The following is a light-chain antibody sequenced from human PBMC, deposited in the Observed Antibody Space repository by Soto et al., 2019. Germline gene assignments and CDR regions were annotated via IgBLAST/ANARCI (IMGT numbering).Light chain of an antibody. CDR1: SSDVGGHNF. CDR2: EVS. CDR3: SAYAGNNNTVI. V-gene: IGLV2-8*01. Sequence: QSALTQPPSASGSPGQSVTISCTGTSSDVGGHNFVSWYQQHPGKAPKFLIYEVSKRPSGVPDHFSGSKSGITASLTVSGLQADDEAYYYCSAYAGNNNTVIFGGGTKVTV. J-gene: IGLJ2*01.